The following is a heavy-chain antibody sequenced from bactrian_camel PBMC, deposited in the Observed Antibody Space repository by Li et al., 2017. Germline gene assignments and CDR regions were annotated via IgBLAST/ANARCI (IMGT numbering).Heavy chain of an antibody. Sequence: HVQLVESGGGLVQPGGSLRLSCAGFGYTYRHYCMGWFRQIPDKAREGVAGIDIDGSTKYKDSVSDRFTISQDNAKNTLYLQMNSLKPEDTAVYCC. V-gene: IGHV3S9*01. CDR1: GYTYRHYC. CDR2: IDIDGST.